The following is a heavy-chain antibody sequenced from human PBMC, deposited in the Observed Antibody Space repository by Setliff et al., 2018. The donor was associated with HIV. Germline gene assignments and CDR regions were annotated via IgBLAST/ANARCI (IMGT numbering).Heavy chain of an antibody. CDR1: GPSIITTDYY. CDR3: ARDSANGKTANLNYLDV. CDR2: IYFSGST. Sequence: PSETLSLTCSFSGPSIITTDYYWAWVRQPPGKGLEWIGSIYFSGSTNYNPSLKSRVTISVDSSKNQFSLNLTSVTPADTAVYYCARDSANGKTANLNYLDVWGKGTTVTVSS. V-gene: IGHV4-61*08. D-gene: IGHD2-8*01. J-gene: IGHJ6*03.